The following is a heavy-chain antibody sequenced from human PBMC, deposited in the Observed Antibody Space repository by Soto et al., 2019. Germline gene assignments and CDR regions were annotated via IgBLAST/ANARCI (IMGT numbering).Heavy chain of an antibody. Sequence: QVQLQESGPGLVKPSETLSLSCTVSGDSVRNDYNSWIRQPPGKGLEWIGYISYSGSLNYNPSLKSRVTISVDTSKNQFSLKLSSVTAADTAVYYCARDGDGRMTTNPYYYNGMDVWGPGTTVTVSS. CDR3: ARDGDGRMTTNPYYYNGMDV. J-gene: IGHJ6*02. V-gene: IGHV4-59*02. D-gene: IGHD4-4*01. CDR1: GDSVRNDY. CDR2: ISYSGSL.